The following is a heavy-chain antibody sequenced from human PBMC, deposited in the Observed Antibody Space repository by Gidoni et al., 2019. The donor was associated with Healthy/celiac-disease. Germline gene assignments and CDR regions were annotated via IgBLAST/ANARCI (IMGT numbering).Heavy chain of an antibody. D-gene: IGHD6-6*01. CDR1: GFTFSSYS. CDR3: AISIAARLDRGEPSDY. V-gene: IGHV3-21*01. Sequence: EVQLVESGGGLVKPGGSLRLSCAASGFTFSSYSMNWVRQAPGKGLGGVSSISRSSSYIYYADSVKGRFTISRDNAKNSLYLQMNSLRAEDTAVYYCAISIAARLDRGEPSDYWGQGTLVTVSS. CDR2: ISRSSSYI. J-gene: IGHJ4*02.